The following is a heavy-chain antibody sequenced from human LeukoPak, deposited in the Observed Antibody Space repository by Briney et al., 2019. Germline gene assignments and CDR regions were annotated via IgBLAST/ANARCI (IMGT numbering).Heavy chain of an antibody. CDR2: ISWNSGSI. D-gene: IGHD3/OR15-3a*01. CDR1: GFTFDDYA. J-gene: IGHJ4*02. Sequence: GRSLRLSCAASGFTFDDYAMHWVRQAPGKGLEWVSGISWNSGSIGYADSVRGRFTISRDNAKNTLFLQMNSLRAEDTAVYYCARLIYGLNYFDYWGQGTLVTVSS. V-gene: IGHV3-9*01. CDR3: ARLIYGLNYFDY.